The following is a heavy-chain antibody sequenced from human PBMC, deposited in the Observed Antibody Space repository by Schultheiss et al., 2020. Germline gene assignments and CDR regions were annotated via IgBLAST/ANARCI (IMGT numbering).Heavy chain of an antibody. J-gene: IGHJ4*02. D-gene: IGHD3-22*01. CDR2: ISSSSSTI. V-gene: IGHV3-48*02. Sequence: GSLRLSCAVSGFTFSSYEMNWVRQAPGKGLEWVSYISSSSSTIYYADSVKGRFTISRDNAKNSLYLQMNSLRDEDTAVYYCARVCKDSSGYWGPWDYWGQGTLVTVSS. CDR1: GFTFSSYE. CDR3: ARVCKDSSGYWGPWDY.